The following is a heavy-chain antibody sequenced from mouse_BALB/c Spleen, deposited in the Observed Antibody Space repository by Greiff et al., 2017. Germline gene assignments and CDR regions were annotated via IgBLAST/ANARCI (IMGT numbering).Heavy chain of an antibody. CDR3: GRSGQTGSWFAY. D-gene: IGHD3-1*01. J-gene: IGHJ3*01. CDR1: GYSFTGYY. V-gene: IGHV1S34*01. CDR2: ISCYNGAT. Sequence: LVKTGASVKISCKASGYSFTGYYMHWVKQSHGKSLEWIGYISCYNGATSYNQKFKGKATFTVDTSSSTAYMQFNSLTSEDSAVYYCGRSGQTGSWFAYWGQGTLVTVSA.